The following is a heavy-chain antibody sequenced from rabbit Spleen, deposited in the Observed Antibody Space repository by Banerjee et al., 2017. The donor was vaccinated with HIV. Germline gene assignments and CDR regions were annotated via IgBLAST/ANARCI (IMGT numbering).Heavy chain of an antibody. D-gene: IGHD1-1*01. CDR2: IDPIFGIT. V-gene: IGHV1S47*01. CDR3: ARDASSSDYYRDTRLDL. J-gene: IGHJ3*01. Sequence: QEQLVESGGGLVQPTGSLTLTCKASGFDFSSYGVSWVRQVPGKGLEWIGYIDPIFGITYYASWVNGRFTISSHNAQNTVSLQMNSLTAADTATYFCARDASSSDYYRDTRLDLWGPGTLVTVS. CDR1: GFDFSSYG.